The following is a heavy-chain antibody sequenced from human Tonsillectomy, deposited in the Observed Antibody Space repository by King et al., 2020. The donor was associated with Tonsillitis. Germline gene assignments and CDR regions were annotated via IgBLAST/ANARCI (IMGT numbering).Heavy chain of an antibody. CDR3: ARGTTYYFDTSGYPHFDY. D-gene: IGHD3-22*01. Sequence: VQLQESGPELVKPSQTLSLNCNVSGGSINSGDYYWSWIRQHPGKGLEWIGYIYYSGSTYYNPSLRSRVTISGDTSKNQFSLRLSPVTAADTAVYFCARGTTYYFDTSGYPHFDYWGQGTLVTVSS. J-gene: IGHJ4*02. CDR2: IYYSGST. CDR1: GGSINSGDYY. V-gene: IGHV4-31*03.